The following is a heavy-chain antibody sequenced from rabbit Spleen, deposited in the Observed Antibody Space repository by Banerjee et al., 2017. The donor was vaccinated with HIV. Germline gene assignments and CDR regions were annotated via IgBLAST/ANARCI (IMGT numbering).Heavy chain of an antibody. D-gene: IGHD8-1*01. CDR2: IYTGNGKT. J-gene: IGHJ4*01. Sequence: QQQLEESGGGLVKPGGTLTLTCKASGFSFSNSYDMCWVRQAPGKGLEWIACIYTGNGKTYNASWAKGRFTISKTSSTTVTLQMTSLTVADMATYFCARDGAGGSYFALWGPGTLVTVS. CDR1: GFSFSNSYD. V-gene: IGHV1S45*01. CDR3: ARDGAGGSYFAL.